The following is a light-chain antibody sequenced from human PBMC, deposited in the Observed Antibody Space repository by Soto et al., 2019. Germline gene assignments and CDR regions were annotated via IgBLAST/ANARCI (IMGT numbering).Light chain of an antibody. CDR1: QSISRY. V-gene: IGKV1-39*01. CDR3: QQTDSTPRA. J-gene: IGKJ1*01. Sequence: DIQMTQSPSSLSAFVGDRVTITCRATQSISRYLNWYQQKPGKAPKLLIYAASSLQSGVPSRFSGSGSGTEFTLTIRSLQPEDFATYYCQQTDSTPRAFGQGTKVEIK. CDR2: AAS.